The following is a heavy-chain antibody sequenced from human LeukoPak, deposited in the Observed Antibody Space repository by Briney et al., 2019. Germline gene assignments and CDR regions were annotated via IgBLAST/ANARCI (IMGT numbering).Heavy chain of an antibody. V-gene: IGHV1-69*05. J-gene: IGHJ5*02. CDR3: ARERITGTTFDWFDL. CDR2: IIPIFGTA. Sequence: GASVKVSCKASGGTFSSYAISWVRQAPGQGLEWMGGIIPIFGTANYAQKFQGRVTITTDESTSTAYMELSSLRSEDTAVYYCARERITGTTFDWFDLWGQGTLVTVSS. CDR1: GGTFSSYA. D-gene: IGHD1-7*01.